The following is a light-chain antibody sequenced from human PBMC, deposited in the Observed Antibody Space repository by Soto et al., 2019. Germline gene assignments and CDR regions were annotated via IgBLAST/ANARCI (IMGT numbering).Light chain of an antibody. V-gene: IGKV3-15*01. CDR2: GAS. CDR1: QSVSSN. J-gene: IGKJ1*01. Sequence: EIVMTQSPATLSVSPGERATLSCRASQSVSSNLAWYQQKPGQAPRLLIHGASTRATGIPARFSGSGSGTEFTLTISILQSEDFALYYCQQYNNWPPWTFGQGTKVEIK. CDR3: QQYNNWPPWT.